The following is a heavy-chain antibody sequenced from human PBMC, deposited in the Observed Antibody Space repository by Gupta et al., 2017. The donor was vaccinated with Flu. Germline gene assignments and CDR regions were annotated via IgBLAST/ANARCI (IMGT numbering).Heavy chain of an antibody. D-gene: IGHD6-19*01. CDR3: ARASRGYSSGWYEGYFDY. Sequence: VQLQESGPGVVKPSQTLSLTCTVSVGSISSGSYYWHWDRQPAGKGLAWIGRIDTGGSTTYTPTIKSRVTISGDTSKNQFTLKLSSVTAAETAVYYCARASRGYSSGWYEGYFDYWGQGTLVTVSS. V-gene: IGHV4-61*02. CDR1: VGSISSGSYY. CDR2: IDTGGST. J-gene: IGHJ4*02.